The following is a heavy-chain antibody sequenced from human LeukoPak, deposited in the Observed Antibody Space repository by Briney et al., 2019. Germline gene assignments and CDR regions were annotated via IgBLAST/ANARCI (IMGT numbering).Heavy chain of an antibody. J-gene: IGHJ5*02. D-gene: IGHD3-3*01. Sequence: GGSLRLSCAASGFTFSSYAMHWVRQAPGKGLEWVAVISYDGSNKYYADSVKGRFTISRDNSKNTLYLQMNSLRAEDTAVYYCASGSPRYYDFWSGYSSGGWFDPWGQGTLVTVSS. CDR1: GFTFSSYA. CDR2: ISYDGSNK. V-gene: IGHV3-30*01. CDR3: ASGSPRYYDFWSGYSSGGWFDP.